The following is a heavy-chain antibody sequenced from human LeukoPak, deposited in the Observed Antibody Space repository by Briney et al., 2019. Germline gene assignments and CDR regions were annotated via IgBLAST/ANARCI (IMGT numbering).Heavy chain of an antibody. CDR1: GYTFTSYG. V-gene: IGHV1-18*01. CDR2: ISAYNGNT. J-gene: IGHJ3*02. D-gene: IGHD3-9*01. Sequence: GASVKVSCKASGYTFTSYGISWVRQAPGQGLEWMGWISAYNGNTNYAQKFQGRVTITADKSTSTAYMELSSLRSEDTAVYYCATDRHYDILTGGGDVGAFDIWGQGTMVTVSS. CDR3: ATDRHYDILTGGGDVGAFDI.